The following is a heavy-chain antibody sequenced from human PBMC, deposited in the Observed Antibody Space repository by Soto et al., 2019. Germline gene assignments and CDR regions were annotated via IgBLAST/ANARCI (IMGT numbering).Heavy chain of an antibody. CDR2: IIPISRTP. D-gene: IGHD6-19*01. CDR3: ANRVYGSGWYLNY. Sequence: SVKVSCKASGGTFSNYAISWVRQAPGQGLEWMGGIIPISRTPNYAQNFQGRVTITADESTSTAYMELSSLRSEDTAVYFCANRVYGSGWYLNYCGQGPLVTVSS. J-gene: IGHJ4*02. CDR1: GGTFSNYA. V-gene: IGHV1-69*13.